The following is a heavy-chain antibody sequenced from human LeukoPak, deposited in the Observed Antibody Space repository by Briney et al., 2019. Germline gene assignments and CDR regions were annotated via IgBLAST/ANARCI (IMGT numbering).Heavy chain of an antibody. CDR2: ISYDGSNK. V-gene: IGHV3-30-3*02. D-gene: IGHD3-16*01. Sequence: PGRSLRLSCAASGFTFSSYAIHWVRQAPGKGLEWVAVISYDGSNKYYADSVKGRFTISRDNSKYTLYLQMNSLGAEDTAVYYCAKTIMITFGGVLNPIDYWGQGTLVTVSS. CDR3: AKTIMITFGGVLNPIDY. CDR1: GFTFSSYA. J-gene: IGHJ4*02.